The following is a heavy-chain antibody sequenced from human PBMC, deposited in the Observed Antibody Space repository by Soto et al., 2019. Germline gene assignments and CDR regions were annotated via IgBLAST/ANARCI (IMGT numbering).Heavy chain of an antibody. CDR3: ARRAITAFTKWGSFDR. J-gene: IGHJ3*02. Sequence: EVQLLEWGGGLVQPGGSLRLSCSASGFIFSNYVMNWVRQAPGKGLEWVSSISATATDTFYADSVKGRFTISRDNSKNTFYLLMNSLRAEDVAIYYCARRAITAFTKWGSFDRWGRGQWSPSLQ. CDR1: GFIFSNYV. V-gene: IGHV3-23*01. D-gene: IGHD1-26*01. CDR2: ISATATDT.